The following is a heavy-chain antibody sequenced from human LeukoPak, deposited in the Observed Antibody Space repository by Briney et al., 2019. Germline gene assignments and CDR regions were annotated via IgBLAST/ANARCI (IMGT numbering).Heavy chain of an antibody. J-gene: IGHJ4*02. CDR3: ARRIVGAMHFDF. CDR2: IHYSGST. D-gene: IGHD1-26*01. CDR1: GGSISSSSYY. Sequence: SETLSLTCTVSGGSISSSSYYWGWIRQPPGKGLEWIGSIHYSGSTYYNPSLKSRVTISVDTSKNQFSLKLSSVTAADTAVYYCARRIVGAMHFDFWGQGTLVTVSS. V-gene: IGHV4-39*01.